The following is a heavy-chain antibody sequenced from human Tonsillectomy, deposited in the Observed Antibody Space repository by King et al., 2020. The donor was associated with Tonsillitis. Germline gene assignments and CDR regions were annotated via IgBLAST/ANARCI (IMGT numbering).Heavy chain of an antibody. J-gene: IGHJ4*02. D-gene: IGHD3-16*01. Sequence: QLQESGPGLVKPSQTLSLTCAVSGVSISSDGYSWRWIRQPPGKGLECIGYIYYSGNTCYNPSLKSRLTISVDTSKNQFSLKLRSVTAADTAVYYCARASHRFEGAVASHYFDYWGQGTLVTVSS. CDR2: IYYSGNT. CDR1: GVSISSDGYS. CDR3: ARASHRFEGAVASHYFDY. V-gene: IGHV4-30-4*07.